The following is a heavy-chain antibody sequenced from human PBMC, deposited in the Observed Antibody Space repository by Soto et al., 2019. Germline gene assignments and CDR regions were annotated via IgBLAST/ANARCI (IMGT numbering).Heavy chain of an antibody. D-gene: IGHD3-3*01. Sequence: ASVKVSCKASGYTFTSYGISWVRHAPGQGLEWMGWISAYNGNTNYAQKLQGRVTMTTDTSTSTAYMELRSLRSDDTAVYYCARDRGITLFGVVIGWNRDDYWGQGTLITV. CDR1: GYTFTSYG. CDR2: ISAYNGNT. J-gene: IGHJ4*02. V-gene: IGHV1-18*01. CDR3: ARDRGITLFGVVIGWNRDDY.